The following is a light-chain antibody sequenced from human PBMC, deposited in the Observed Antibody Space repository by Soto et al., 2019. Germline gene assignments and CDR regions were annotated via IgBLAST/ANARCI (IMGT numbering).Light chain of an antibody. CDR2: AAS. V-gene: IGKV1-39*01. CDR1: QSISSY. J-gene: IGKJ1*01. CDR3: QQSYSTPWT. Sequence: DIQMTQSASSLSASLGDRVTITWRASQSISSYLNWYQQKQGKAPKLLIYAASSLQSGVPSRFSGSGYGTDFNLTISSLQPADFATYYCQQSYSTPWTFGQGTQVDI.